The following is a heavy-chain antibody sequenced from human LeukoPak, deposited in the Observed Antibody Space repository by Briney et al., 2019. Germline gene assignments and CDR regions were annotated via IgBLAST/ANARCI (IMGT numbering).Heavy chain of an antibody. D-gene: IGHD3-10*01. V-gene: IGHV2-5*08. CDR1: GFTFSSYGMH. CDR3: AHRDAGAYYMDV. Sequence: LRLSCAASGFTFSSYGMHWVRQPPGKALEWLALIYWNDDKRYSPSLKSRLTITKDTSKNQVVLTMTNMDPVDTATYYCAHRDAGAYYMDVWGKGTTVTVSS. CDR2: IYWNDDK. J-gene: IGHJ6*03.